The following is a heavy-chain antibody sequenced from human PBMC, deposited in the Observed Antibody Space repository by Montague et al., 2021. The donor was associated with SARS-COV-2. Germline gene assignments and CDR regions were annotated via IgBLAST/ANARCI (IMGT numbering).Heavy chain of an antibody. CDR2: IYTSGST. V-gene: IGHV4-4*07. CDR1: GGSISSYY. CDR3: ARDLIRYDYVWGSYRPYGMDV. Sequence: SETLSLTCTVSGGSISSYYWSWIRQPAGKGPEWIGRIYTSGSTNYNPSLKSRVTMSVDTSKNQFSLKLSSVTAADTAVYYCARDLIRYDYVWGSYRPYGMDVWGQGTTVTVSS. D-gene: IGHD3-16*02. J-gene: IGHJ6*02.